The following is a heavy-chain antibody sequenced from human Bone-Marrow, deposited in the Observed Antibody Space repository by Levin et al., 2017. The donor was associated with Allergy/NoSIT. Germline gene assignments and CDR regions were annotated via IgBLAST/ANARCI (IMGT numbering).Heavy chain of an antibody. CDR2: ISGSGDST. V-gene: IGHV3-23*01. J-gene: IGHJ4*02. CDR1: GFTFSTYA. CDR3: AKTRAADTARGCSDK. Sequence: GGSLRLSCAASGFTFSTYAMGWVRQAPGKGLEWVSAISGSGDSTHYADSVKGRFTISRDNSKNTLYLQMNSLRAEDTAVFYCAKTRAADTARGCSDKWGQGTLVTVSS. D-gene: IGHD6-25*01.